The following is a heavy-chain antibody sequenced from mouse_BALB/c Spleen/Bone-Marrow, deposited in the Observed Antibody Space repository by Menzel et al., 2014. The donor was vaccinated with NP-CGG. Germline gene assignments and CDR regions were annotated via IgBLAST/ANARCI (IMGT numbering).Heavy chain of an antibody. CDR2: IYPGSGST. CDR3: TNHYFDY. CDR1: GYTFXSYW. V-gene: IGHV1S22*01. Sequence: LQQSGSELVRPGASVKLSCKASGYTFXSYWMHWVKQRPGQGLEWIGNIYPGSGSTNYDEKFKSNATLTVDTSSSTAYMQLSSLTSEDSAVYYCTNHYFDYWGQGTTLTVSS. J-gene: IGHJ2*01.